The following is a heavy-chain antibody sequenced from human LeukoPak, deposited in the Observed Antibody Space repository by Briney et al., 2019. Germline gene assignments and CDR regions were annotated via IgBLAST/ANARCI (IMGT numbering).Heavy chain of an antibody. D-gene: IGHD3-3*01. CDR3: ARDPSTIFGVSTDGTDV. V-gene: IGHV1-69*13. CDR1: GGTFSSYA. Sequence: GASVKVSCKASGGTFSSYAISWVRQAPGQGLEWMGGIIPIFGTANYAQKFQGRVTITADESTSTAYMELSSLRSEDTAVYYCARDPSTIFGVSTDGTDVWGQGTTVTVSS. CDR2: IIPIFGTA. J-gene: IGHJ6*02.